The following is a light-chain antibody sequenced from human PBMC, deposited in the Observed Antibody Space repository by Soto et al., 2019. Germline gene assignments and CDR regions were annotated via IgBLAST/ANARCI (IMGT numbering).Light chain of an antibody. Sequence: DIQMTQSPSSLSASVGDRVTITYRASQTTSRSLNWYQQKPGKAPKLLIYAASSLQSRVPSRFSCSRSGTDFTLTITTLQPEDFAAYYCQQSHGFPYTFGQGTKLEIK. CDR3: QQSHGFPYT. J-gene: IGKJ2*01. CDR1: QTTSRS. V-gene: IGKV1-39*01. CDR2: AAS.